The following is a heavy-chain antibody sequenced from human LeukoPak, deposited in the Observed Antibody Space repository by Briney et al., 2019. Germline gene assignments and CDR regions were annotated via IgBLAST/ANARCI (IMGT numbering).Heavy chain of an antibody. Sequence: GGSLRLSCAASGFTFSSYAMSWVRQAPGKGLEWVSGISGSGASTYYADSVKGRFTISRDDSKNTLYLQMSSLRAEDTAVYYCAKDPRPAIFGVVIPEGNYFDYWGQGTLVTVSS. D-gene: IGHD3-3*01. CDR3: AKDPRPAIFGVVIPEGNYFDY. J-gene: IGHJ4*02. CDR2: ISGSGAST. V-gene: IGHV3-23*01. CDR1: GFTFSSYA.